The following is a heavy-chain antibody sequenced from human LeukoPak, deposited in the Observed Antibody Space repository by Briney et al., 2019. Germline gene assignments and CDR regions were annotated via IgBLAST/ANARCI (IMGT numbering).Heavy chain of an antibody. CDR3: ARAPPYYDILSGYYRYYYYYMDV. D-gene: IGHD3-9*01. CDR1: GYTFTGYY. J-gene: IGHJ6*03. V-gene: IGHV1-18*04. CDR2: ISAYNGNT. Sequence: GASVKVSCKASGYTFTGYYMHWVRQAPGQGLEWMGWISAYNGNTNYAQKLQGRVTMTTDTSTSTAYMELRSLRSDDTAVYYCARAPPYYDILSGYYRYYYYYMDVWGKGTTVTVSS.